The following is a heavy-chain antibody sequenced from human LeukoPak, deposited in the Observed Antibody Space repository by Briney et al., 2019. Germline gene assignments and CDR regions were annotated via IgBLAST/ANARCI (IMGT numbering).Heavy chain of an antibody. V-gene: IGHV1-69*04. Sequence: SVQVSCKASGGTFSTYGFSWVRQAPGQGLEWVGRIIPILGTPNYSQRFQGRVTITADKSTNTANMEVSSLRSEDTAVYYCAACGGDCQFAEYFRHWGQGTLVIVSS. CDR1: GGTFSTYG. D-gene: IGHD2-21*02. CDR2: IIPILGTP. J-gene: IGHJ1*01. CDR3: AACGGDCQFAEYFRH.